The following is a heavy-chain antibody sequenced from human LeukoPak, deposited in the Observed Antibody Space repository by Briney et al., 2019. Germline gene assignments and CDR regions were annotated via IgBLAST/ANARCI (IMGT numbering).Heavy chain of an antibody. V-gene: IGHV3-7*01. CDR1: GFTFNSYW. D-gene: IGHD2/OR15-2a*01. Sequence: GGSLRLSCEASGFTFNSYWMTWVRQAPGKGLEWVANIKQDESEKYHAASVKGRFTISRDNAKNSLFLQMNSLRAEDTAVYYCVKNWDYWGQGTLVTVSS. J-gene: IGHJ4*02. CDR3: VKNWDY. CDR2: IKQDESEK.